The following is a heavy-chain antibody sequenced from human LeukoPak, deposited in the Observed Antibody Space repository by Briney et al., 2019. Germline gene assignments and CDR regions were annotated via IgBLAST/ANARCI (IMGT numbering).Heavy chain of an antibody. Sequence: GGSLRLSCAASGFTFSSYSMNWVRQAPGKGLEWVSYISSSSSTIYYADSVKGRFTISRDNAKNSLYLQMNSLRAEDTAVYYCAREIIGGASFLDYWGQGTLVTVSS. CDR3: AREIIGGASFLDY. J-gene: IGHJ4*02. CDR2: ISSSSSTI. CDR1: GFTFSSYS. V-gene: IGHV3-48*01. D-gene: IGHD1-26*01.